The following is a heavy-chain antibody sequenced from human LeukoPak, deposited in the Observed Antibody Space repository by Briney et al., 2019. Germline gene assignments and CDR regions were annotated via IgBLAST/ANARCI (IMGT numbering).Heavy chain of an antibody. Sequence: PGGSLRLSCEGSGFTFSNYAMSWVRQAPGKGLEWVSAISGSGGSTYYADSVKGRFTISRDNSKNTLYLQMNSLRAEDTAVYYCAKPPYDSSGYYYYFDYWGQGTLVTVSS. CDR2: ISGSGGST. CDR3: AKPPYDSSGYYYYFDY. V-gene: IGHV3-23*01. D-gene: IGHD3-22*01. CDR1: GFTFSNYA. J-gene: IGHJ4*02.